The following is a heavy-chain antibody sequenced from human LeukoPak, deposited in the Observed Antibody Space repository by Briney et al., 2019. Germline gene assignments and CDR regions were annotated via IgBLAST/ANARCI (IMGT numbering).Heavy chain of an antibody. CDR2: IYTSGTT. V-gene: IGHV4-61*02. J-gene: IGHJ6*03. CDR1: GGSISSGFYY. D-gene: IGHD5-18*01. Sequence: PSETLSLTCTVSGGSISSGFYYWTWIRQPAGKGLEWIGRIYTSGTTNYNPSLKNRVTISVDTSRNQFSLKLSSVTAADTAVYYCAREGYSYGRERYMDVWGKGTTVTISS. CDR3: AREGYSYGRERYMDV.